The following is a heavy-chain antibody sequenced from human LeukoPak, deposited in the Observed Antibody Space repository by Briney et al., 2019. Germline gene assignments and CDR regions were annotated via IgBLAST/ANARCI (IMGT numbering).Heavy chain of an antibody. D-gene: IGHD1-1*01. V-gene: IGHV3-7*01. CDR2: IRKDGREI. CDR1: GFSFSTSW. CDR3: ARDGNSWNDFDH. J-gene: IGHJ4*02. Sequence: GGSLRLPCVASGFSFSTSWMTWVRQAPGKGLEWVANIRKDGREIHYADSLKGRFTISRDNTKNSLFLQMNSLRAEDTGVYYCARDGNSWNDFDHWGQGTLVTVSS.